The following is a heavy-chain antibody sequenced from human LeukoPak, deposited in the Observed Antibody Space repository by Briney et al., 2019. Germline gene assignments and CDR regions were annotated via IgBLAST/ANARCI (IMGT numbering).Heavy chain of an antibody. CDR3: AREMTTATGDYFDY. D-gene: IGHD4-11*01. CDR1: GGSISSYY. V-gene: IGHV4-59*01. CDR2: IYYSGST. Sequence: ASEILSLTCTVSGGSISSYYWSWIRQPPGKGLEWIGYIYYSGSTNYNPSLKSRVTISVDTSKNQFSLKLSSVTAADTAVYYCAREMTTATGDYFDYWGQGTLVTVSS. J-gene: IGHJ4*02.